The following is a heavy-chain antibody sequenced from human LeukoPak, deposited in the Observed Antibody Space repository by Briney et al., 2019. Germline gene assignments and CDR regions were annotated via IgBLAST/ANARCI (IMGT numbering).Heavy chain of an antibody. Sequence: GGSLRLSCAASGFTFSSYAMSWVRQAPGKGLEWVSYISSSSSTIYYADSVKGRFTISRDNAKNSLYLQMNSLRAEDTAVYYCARDIPAPGDAKFDCWGQGALVTVSS. CDR1: GFTFSSYA. D-gene: IGHD2-21*01. CDR3: ARDIPAPGDAKFDC. J-gene: IGHJ4*02. V-gene: IGHV3-48*04. CDR2: ISSSSSTI.